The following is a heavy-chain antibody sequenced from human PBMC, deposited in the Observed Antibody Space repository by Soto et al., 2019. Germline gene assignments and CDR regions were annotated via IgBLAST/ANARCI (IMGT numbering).Heavy chain of an antibody. J-gene: IGHJ4*02. D-gene: IGHD6-19*01. Sequence: QLQLQEWGPGLVKPSETLSLTCTVSGGSISSSSYYWGWIRQPPGKGLEWMGNIYYSGSTYYNPSLKSRVTVHVDTSKHQFSLKLSSVTAADTAVYYCARQGAVAWTTIFDYWGQGTLVTVSS. CDR3: ARQGAVAWTTIFDY. CDR2: IYYSGST. V-gene: IGHV4-39*01. CDR1: GGSISSSSYY.